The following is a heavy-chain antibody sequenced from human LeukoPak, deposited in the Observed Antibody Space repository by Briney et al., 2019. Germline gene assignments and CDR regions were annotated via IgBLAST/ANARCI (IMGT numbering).Heavy chain of an antibody. D-gene: IGHD4-17*01. J-gene: IGHJ4*02. CDR1: GGSISRYY. Sequence: SETLSLTCTVSGGSISRYYWSWIRQPAGQGLEWIGRIYTSGSTNYNPSLKSRVTMSVDTSKNQFSLKLSSVTAADTAVYYCARGPTTVTTFGGSRPDFDYWGQGTLVTVSS. CDR3: ARGPTTVTTFGGSRPDFDY. V-gene: IGHV4-4*07. CDR2: IYTSGST.